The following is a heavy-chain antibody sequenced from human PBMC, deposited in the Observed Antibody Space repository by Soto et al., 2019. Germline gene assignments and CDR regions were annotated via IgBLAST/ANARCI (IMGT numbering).Heavy chain of an antibody. V-gene: IGHV4-30-4*01. Sequence: SETLSLTCTVSGGSISSGDYYWSWIRQPPGKGLEWIGYIYYSGSTNYNPSLKSRVTISVDTSKSQFSLKLTSVTAADTAVYYCARDKITGLFDYWGQGTLVTVSS. D-gene: IGHD2-8*02. J-gene: IGHJ4*02. CDR1: GGSISSGDYY. CDR2: IYYSGST. CDR3: ARDKITGLFDY.